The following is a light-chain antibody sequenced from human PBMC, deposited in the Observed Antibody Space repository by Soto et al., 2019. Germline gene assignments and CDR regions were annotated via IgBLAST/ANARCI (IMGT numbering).Light chain of an antibody. CDR1: CSDVGGYNY. Sequence: QSDMSKPRSVAGAHGQAVTISCNRKCSDVGGYNYVSWYQQHPGKAPKLMIYDVSKRPSGVPDRFSGSKSGNTASLTFSWLQAEDEADYYCCSYAGSYVFVTGTKVTVL. V-gene: IGLV2-11*01. CDR2: DVS. CDR3: CSYAGSYV. J-gene: IGLJ1*01.